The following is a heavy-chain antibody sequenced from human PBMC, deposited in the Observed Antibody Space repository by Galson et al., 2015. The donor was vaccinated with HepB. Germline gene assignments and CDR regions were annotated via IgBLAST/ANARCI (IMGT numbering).Heavy chain of an antibody. J-gene: IGHJ4*02. V-gene: IGHV3-30-3*01. CDR2: ISYDGSNK. Sequence: SLRLSCAASGITFSSYAMHWVRQAPGKGLEWVAVISYDGSNKYYADSVKGRFTISRDNSKNTLYLQMNSLRAEDTAVYYCAREGYCSSTSCRVEPNTDGFDYWGQGTLVTVSS. D-gene: IGHD2-2*01. CDR1: GITFSSYA. CDR3: AREGYCSSTSCRVEPNTDGFDY.